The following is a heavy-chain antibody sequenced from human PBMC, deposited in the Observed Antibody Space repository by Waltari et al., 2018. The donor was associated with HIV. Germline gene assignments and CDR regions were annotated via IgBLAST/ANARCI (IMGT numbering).Heavy chain of an antibody. CDR2: IYDSGST. V-gene: IGHV4-59*01. CDR1: GGSISSYY. J-gene: IGHJ4*02. D-gene: IGHD2-15*01. Sequence: QVQLQESGPGLVKPSETLSLTCTVSGGSISSYYWSWIRQPPGKGLEWIGYIYDSGSTNYNPSRKSRVTSSVDTSKNQFSLKLSSVTAADTAVYYCARDKRDGGNHRAYFDYWGQGSLVTVSS. CDR3: ARDKRDGGNHRAYFDY.